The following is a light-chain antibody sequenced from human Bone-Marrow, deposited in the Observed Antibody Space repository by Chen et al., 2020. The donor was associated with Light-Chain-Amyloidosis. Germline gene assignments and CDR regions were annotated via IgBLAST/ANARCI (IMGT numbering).Light chain of an antibody. CDR1: NIGSTS. CDR3: QVWDKSSDRPV. CDR2: DES. Sequence: SYVLTQPSSVSVAPGQTATIACGGNNIGSTSVHWYQQTPGPAPLMCVYDESERPSGIPERVSGSNAGNTATLTISGVEAGDEADYYCQVWDKSSDRPVFGGGTKLTVL. V-gene: IGLV3-21*02. J-gene: IGLJ3*02.